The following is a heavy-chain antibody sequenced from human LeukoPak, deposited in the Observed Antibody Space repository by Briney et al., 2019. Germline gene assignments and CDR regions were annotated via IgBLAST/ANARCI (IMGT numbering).Heavy chain of an antibody. CDR1: GFTFSTFA. CDR3: ARAADSSGYLLAYFDY. CDR2: ISYDGSNK. V-gene: IGHV3-30*04. J-gene: IGHJ4*02. Sequence: GGSLRLSCAASGFTFSTFAMIWVRQAPGKGLEWVAVISYDGSNKYYADSVKGRFTISRDNVKNSLYLQMNSLRAEDTAVYYCARAADSSGYLLAYFDYWGQGTLVTVSS. D-gene: IGHD3-22*01.